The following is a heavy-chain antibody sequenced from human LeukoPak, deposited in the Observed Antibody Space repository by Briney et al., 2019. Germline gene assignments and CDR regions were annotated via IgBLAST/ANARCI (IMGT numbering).Heavy chain of an antibody. CDR2: ISYDGSNK. J-gene: IGHJ4*02. D-gene: IGHD4-17*01. CDR3: AREADNYGDYAYDY. Sequence: GGSLRLSCAASGFTFSSYAMHWVRQAPGKGLEWVAVISYDGSNKYYADSVKGRFTISRDNSKNTLYLQMNSLRAEDTAVYYCAREADNYGDYAYDYWGQGTLVTVSS. V-gene: IGHV3-30-3*01. CDR1: GFTFSSYA.